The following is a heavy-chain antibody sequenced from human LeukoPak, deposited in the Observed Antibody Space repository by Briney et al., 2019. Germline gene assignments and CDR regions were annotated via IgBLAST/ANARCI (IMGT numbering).Heavy chain of an antibody. Sequence: PSETLSLTCAVYGGSFSGYYWSLIRQPPGKGLEWIGEINHSGSTNYNPSLKSRVTISVDTSKNQFSLKLSSVTAADTAVYYCARLAGYCSSTSCQRGYYMDVWGKGTTVTVSS. CDR3: ARLAGYCSSTSCQRGYYMDV. J-gene: IGHJ6*03. CDR1: GGSFSGYY. D-gene: IGHD2-2*01. CDR2: INHSGST. V-gene: IGHV4-34*01.